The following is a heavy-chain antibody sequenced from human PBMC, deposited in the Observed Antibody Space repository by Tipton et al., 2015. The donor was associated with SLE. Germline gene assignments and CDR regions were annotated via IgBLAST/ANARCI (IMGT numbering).Heavy chain of an antibody. CDR2: IYYSGTT. CDR1: GGSISSSSYY. CDR3: VTGPYTVYFFDC. J-gene: IGHJ4*02. D-gene: IGHD5/OR15-5a*01. Sequence: TLSLTCTVSGGSISSSSYYWGWIRQPPGRGLEWIGSIYYSGTTYYNPSLKSRVTISVDASRKQFSLRLRSVTAADTGVYYCVTGPYTVYFFDCWGQGTLVTVSS. V-gene: IGHV4-39*01.